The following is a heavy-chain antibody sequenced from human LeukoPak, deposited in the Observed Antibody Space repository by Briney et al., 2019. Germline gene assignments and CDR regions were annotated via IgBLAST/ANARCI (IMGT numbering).Heavy chain of an antibody. Sequence: ASVKVSCKASGYTFTSYGISWVRQAPGQGLEWMGWISAYNGNTNYAQKFQGRVTITADKSTSTAYMELSSLRSEDTAVYYCARAGLTMTFFDIWGQGTMVTVSS. V-gene: IGHV1-18*01. J-gene: IGHJ3*02. CDR1: GYTFTSYG. CDR2: ISAYNGNT. D-gene: IGHD3-22*01. CDR3: ARAGLTMTFFDI.